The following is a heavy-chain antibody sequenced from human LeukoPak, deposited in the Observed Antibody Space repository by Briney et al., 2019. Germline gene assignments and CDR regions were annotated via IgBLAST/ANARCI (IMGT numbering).Heavy chain of an antibody. J-gene: IGHJ6*02. CDR2: MNPNSGNT. Sequence: ASVKVSCKASGYTFTSYDINWVRQATGQGLEWMGWMNPNSGNTGYAQKFQGRVTMTRNTPISTAYMELSSLRSEDTAVYYCARAQRYCSSTSCYGSYYYGMDVWGQGTTVTVSS. V-gene: IGHV1-8*01. D-gene: IGHD2-2*01. CDR3: ARAQRYCSSTSCYGSYYYGMDV. CDR1: GYTFTSYD.